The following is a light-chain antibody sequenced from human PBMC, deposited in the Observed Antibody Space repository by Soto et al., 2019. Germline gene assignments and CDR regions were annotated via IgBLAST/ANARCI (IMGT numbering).Light chain of an antibody. CDR2: NAA. CDR3: QQRSSSGT. J-gene: IGKJ1*01. Sequence: EIVLTQSPATLSLSPGDRATLSCRASQTLSTYLTWYQQKPGQAPRLLIYNAANTATGIPARFSGSGSETDFTLTISSLEPEDFAVYYYQQRSSSGTFGQGTKVEIK. CDR1: QTLSTY. V-gene: IGKV3-11*01.